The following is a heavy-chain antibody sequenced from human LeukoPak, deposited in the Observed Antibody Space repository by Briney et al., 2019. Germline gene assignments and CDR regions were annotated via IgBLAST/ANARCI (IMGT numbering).Heavy chain of an antibody. CDR3: ARDYDSSGSGMDV. CDR2: INPNSGGT. D-gene: IGHD3-22*01. Sequence: ASVKVSCKASGYTFTGYYMNWVRQAPGQGLEWMGWINPNSGGTNYAQKFQGRVTMTRDTSISTAYMELSRLRSDDTAVYYCARDYDSSGSGMDVWGKGTTVTVSS. CDR1: GYTFTGYY. V-gene: IGHV1-2*02. J-gene: IGHJ6*04.